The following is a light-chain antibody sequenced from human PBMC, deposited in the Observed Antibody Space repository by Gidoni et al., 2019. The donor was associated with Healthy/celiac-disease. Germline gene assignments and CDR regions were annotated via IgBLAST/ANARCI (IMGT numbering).Light chain of an antibody. CDR2: AAS. CDR1: HGSSNY. Sequence: DIQMTQAPSSLYASVGDRVTITCRASHGSSNYLAWYQQKPGKVPKLLIYAASTLHSGVPTLFSGSGSGTDFPLTISSLQPEDVATYYCQKYNSAPQTFGQGTKVEIK. CDR3: QKYNSAPQT. V-gene: IGKV1-27*01. J-gene: IGKJ1*01.